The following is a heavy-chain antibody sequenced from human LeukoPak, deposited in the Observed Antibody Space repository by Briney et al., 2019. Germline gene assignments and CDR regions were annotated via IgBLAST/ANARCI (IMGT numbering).Heavy chain of an antibody. D-gene: IGHD3-9*01. V-gene: IGHV3-53*01. CDR1: GFTVSSNY. J-gene: IGHJ4*02. Sequence: GGSLRLSCAASGFTVSSNYMSWVRQAPGKGLEWVSASYSGGPTYYADSVKGRFTISRDNAKNSLYLQMNSLRDEDTAVYYCARGRATGRSGGDYWGQGTLVTVSS. CDR2: SYSGGPT. CDR3: ARGRATGRSGGDY.